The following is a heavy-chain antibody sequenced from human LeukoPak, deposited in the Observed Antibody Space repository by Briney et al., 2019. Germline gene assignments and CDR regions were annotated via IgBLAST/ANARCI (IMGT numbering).Heavy chain of an antibody. V-gene: IGHV4-59*12. CDR2: IYYSGST. CDR1: GGSISSYY. CDR3: ARDPRGDFDY. D-gene: IGHD6-25*01. J-gene: IGHJ4*02. Sequence: SETLSLTCTVSGGSISSYYWSWIRQPPGKGLEWIGYIYYSGSTNYNPSLKSRVTISVDTSKNQLSLKLSSVTAADTAVYFCARDPRGDFDYWGQGTLVIVSS.